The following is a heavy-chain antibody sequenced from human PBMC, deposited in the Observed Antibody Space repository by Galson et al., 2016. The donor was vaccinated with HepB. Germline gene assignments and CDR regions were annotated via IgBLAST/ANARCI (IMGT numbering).Heavy chain of an antibody. CDR1: GFTFSSDW. Sequence: SLRLSCAASGFTFSSDWMSWVRQAPGKGLEWVARIKRKTDGGTTDYAVPVKCRFSISRADSKNTLYLQMNSLKTEDTAVYYCRYGMDVWGQGTTVTVSS. J-gene: IGHJ6*02. V-gene: IGHV3-15*01. CDR3: RYGMDV. CDR2: IKRKTDGGTT.